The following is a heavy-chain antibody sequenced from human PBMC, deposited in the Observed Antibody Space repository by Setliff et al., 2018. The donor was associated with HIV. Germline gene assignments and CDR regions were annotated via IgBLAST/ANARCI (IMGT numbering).Heavy chain of an antibody. CDR2: IIPIFGTA. J-gene: IGHJ6*03. D-gene: IGHD3-3*01. CDR1: GGTFSGYA. Sequence: SVKVSCKASGGTFSGYAISWVRQAPGQGLELMGGIIPIFGTANYAQKFQGRVTITADESTSTAYMELSSLRSEDTAVYYCARGEKRFLEWLPLDYYYYYHMDVWGKVITVTVSS. CDR3: ARGEKRFLEWLPLDYYYYYHMDV. V-gene: IGHV1-69*13.